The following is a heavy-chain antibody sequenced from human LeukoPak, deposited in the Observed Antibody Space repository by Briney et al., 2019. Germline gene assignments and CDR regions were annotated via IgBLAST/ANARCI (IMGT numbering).Heavy chain of an antibody. D-gene: IGHD2-2*01. J-gene: IGHJ4*02. CDR2: ISGSGGST. V-gene: IGHV3-23*01. Sequence: GGSLRLSCAASGFTFSGYAMSWVRQAPGKGLEWASAISGSGGSTYYADSVKGRFTISRDNSENTLYLQMNSLRAEDTAVYYCATGGWRYHGYWGQGTLVTVSS. CDR1: GFTFSGYA. CDR3: ATGGWRYHGY.